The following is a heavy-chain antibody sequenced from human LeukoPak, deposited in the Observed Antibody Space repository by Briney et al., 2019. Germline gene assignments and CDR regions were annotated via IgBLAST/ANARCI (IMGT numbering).Heavy chain of an antibody. V-gene: IGHV1-2*02. CDR2: INPNSGGT. CDR3: ARGIAAAGGRWFDP. Sequence: GASVKVSCKASGYTFTDYYMHWVRQPPGQGLEWLGGINPNSGGTNYAQQFQGRVTITRDTSISTAYMELSNLRSDDTAVYYCARGIAAAGGRWFDPWGQGTLVTVSS. J-gene: IGHJ5*02. D-gene: IGHD6-13*01. CDR1: GYTFTDYY.